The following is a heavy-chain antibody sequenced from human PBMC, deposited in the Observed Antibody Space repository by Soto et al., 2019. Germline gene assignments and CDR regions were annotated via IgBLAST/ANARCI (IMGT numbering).Heavy chain of an antibody. CDR2: ISYDGTDK. V-gene: IGHV3-30*18. Sequence: PGGSLRLSCAASGFTSSSYAFHWVRQAPGKGLEWMSVISYDGTDKTYADSAKGRFTISRDNSKNTVFLEINSLRPEDTAMYYCAKLGTNEAFDIWGQGTTVTVSS. J-gene: IGHJ3*02. CDR3: AKLGTNEAFDI. CDR1: GFTSSSYA. D-gene: IGHD3-16*01.